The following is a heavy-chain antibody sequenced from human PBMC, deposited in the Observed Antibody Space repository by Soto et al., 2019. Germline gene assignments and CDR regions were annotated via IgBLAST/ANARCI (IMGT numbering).Heavy chain of an antibody. J-gene: IGHJ4*02. Sequence: ASVKVSCKASGGTFSSYAISWVRQAPGQGLEWMGGIIPIFGTANYAQKSQGRVTITADESTSTAYMELSSLRSEDTAVYYCAKTHDYSNYYFDYWGQGTLVTVSS. CDR1: GGTFSSYA. D-gene: IGHD4-4*01. CDR3: AKTHDYSNYYFDY. CDR2: IIPIFGTA. V-gene: IGHV1-69*13.